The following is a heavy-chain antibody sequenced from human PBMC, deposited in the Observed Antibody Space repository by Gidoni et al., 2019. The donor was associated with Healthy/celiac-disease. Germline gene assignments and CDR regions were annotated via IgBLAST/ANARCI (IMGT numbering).Heavy chain of an antibody. D-gene: IGHD3-10*01. CDR2: ISSSSSYI. V-gene: IGHV3-21*01. J-gene: IGHJ6*02. Sequence: EVQLVESGGGLVQPGGSLRLSCAASGFTFSSYSMNWVRQAPGKGLGWVSSISSSSSYIYYADSVKGRFTISRDNAKNSLYLQMNSLRAEDTAVYYCARDQYYGSGSTKAYYYGMDVWGQGTTVTVSS. CDR3: ARDQYYGSGSTKAYYYGMDV. CDR1: GFTFSSYS.